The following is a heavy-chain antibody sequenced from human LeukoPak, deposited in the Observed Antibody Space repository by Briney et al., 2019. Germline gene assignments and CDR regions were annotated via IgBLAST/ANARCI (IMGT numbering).Heavy chain of an antibody. CDR3: AREYYSLSGRNWFDP. CDR1: GGSISDYY. CDR2: ISNKGKT. J-gene: IGHJ5*02. V-gene: IGHV4-59*01. D-gene: IGHD3-10*01. Sequence: SDTLSLTCTVSGGSISDYYWIWIRQPPGNGLEWVGHISNKGKTNYSPSLNSRVTISVDKSRNQSSLNLSSVTAADTAVYYRAREYYSLSGRNWFDPWGQGALVTVSS.